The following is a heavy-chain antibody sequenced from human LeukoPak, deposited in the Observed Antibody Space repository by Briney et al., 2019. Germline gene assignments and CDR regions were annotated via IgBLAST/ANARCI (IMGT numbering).Heavy chain of an antibody. CDR1: GGSISIYY. D-gene: IGHD7-27*01. Sequence: SETLSLTCTVSGGSISIYYWSWIRQPPGKGLEWIGYIYYSGSTNYNPSLKSRVTISVDTSKNQFSLKLSSVTAADTAVYYCARGGPWGYDPDGYFDYWGQGTLVTVSS. V-gene: IGHV4-59*01. J-gene: IGHJ4*02. CDR3: ARGGPWGYDPDGYFDY. CDR2: IYYSGST.